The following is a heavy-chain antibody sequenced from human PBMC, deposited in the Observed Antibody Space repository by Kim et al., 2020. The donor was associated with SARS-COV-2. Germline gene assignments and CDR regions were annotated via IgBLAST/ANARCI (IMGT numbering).Heavy chain of an antibody. CDR3: AKDLAWRWDIVARRGSGAFDI. J-gene: IGHJ3*02. Sequence: GGSLRLSCAASGFTFSSYAMSWVRQAPGKGLEWVSAISGSGGSTYYADSVKGRFTISRDNSKNTLYLQMNSLRAEDTAVYYCAKDLAWRWDIVARRGSGAFDIWGQGTMVTVSS. CDR1: GFTFSSYA. V-gene: IGHV3-23*01. D-gene: IGHD5-12*01. CDR2: ISGSGGST.